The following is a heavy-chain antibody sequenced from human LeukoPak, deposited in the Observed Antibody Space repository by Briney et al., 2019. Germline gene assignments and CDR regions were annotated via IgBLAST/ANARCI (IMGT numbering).Heavy chain of an antibody. CDR3: ARDGGYCSNGICLQNWFDP. V-gene: IGHV4-38-2*02. Sequence: PSETPSLTCSVSGDSITGYYWGWIRQPPGKGLEWIGNIYYTGNTYYNPSLKSRVTISIDTSKNQFSLKLSSVTAADTAVYYCARDGGYCSNGICLQNWFDPWGQGTLVTVSS. CDR1: GDSITGYY. CDR2: IYYTGNT. J-gene: IGHJ5*02. D-gene: IGHD2-8*01.